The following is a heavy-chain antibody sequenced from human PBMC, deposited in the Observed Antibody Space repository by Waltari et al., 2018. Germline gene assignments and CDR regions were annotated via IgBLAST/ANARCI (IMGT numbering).Heavy chain of an antibody. J-gene: IGHJ6*02. V-gene: IGHV3-74*01. CDR1: GFTFSSYW. D-gene: IGHD3-10*01. Sequence: EVQLVESGGGLVQPGGSLRLSCAASGFTFSSYWMHWVRQAPGKGLVWVSRINSDGRSTSYADSVKGRFTISRDNDKNTLYLQMNSLRAEDTAGYYCARDLSLWFGELSFDYGMDVWGQGTTVTVSS. CDR2: INSDGRST. CDR3: ARDLSLWFGELSFDYGMDV.